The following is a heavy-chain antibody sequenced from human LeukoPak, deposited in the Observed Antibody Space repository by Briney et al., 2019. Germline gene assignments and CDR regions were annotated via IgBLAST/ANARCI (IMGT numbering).Heavy chain of an antibody. J-gene: IGHJ4*02. Sequence: GGSLRLSCAASGFSFSSVYMSWVRQAPGKGLEWVGRIKSKTEGGTADYAAPVKGRFSISRDDSINTVYLEMNSLKTEDTAVYYCTTYRSYSDYWGQGALVTVSS. V-gene: IGHV3-15*01. D-gene: IGHD1-14*01. CDR1: GFSFSSVY. CDR3: TTYRSYSDY. CDR2: IKSKTEGGTA.